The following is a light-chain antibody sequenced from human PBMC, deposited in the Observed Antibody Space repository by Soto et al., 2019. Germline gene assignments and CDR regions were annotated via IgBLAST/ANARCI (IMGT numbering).Light chain of an antibody. J-gene: IGKJ3*01. CDR1: QSVSSSY. Sequence: EIVLTQSPGTLSLSPGERVTLSCRASQSVSSSYLAWYQQRPGQAPRILIYGASSRAAGVPDRFSGSGSGTDFALTISRLEPEVFAVYYCQQYDSSPSFGPGTKVDIK. CDR2: GAS. V-gene: IGKV3-20*01. CDR3: QQYDSSPS.